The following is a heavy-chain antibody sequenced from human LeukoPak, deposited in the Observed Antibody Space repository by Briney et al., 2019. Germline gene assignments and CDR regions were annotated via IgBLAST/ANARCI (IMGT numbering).Heavy chain of an antibody. CDR1: GDSVSNGNYY. D-gene: IGHD3-10*01. CDR2: IYYTGNT. CDR3: ARSQNYYGSGDY. Sequence: SETLSLTCTVSGDSVSNGNYYWSWLRQPPGQPLEWIGYIYYTGNTYYNPSLEGRVTLSVDTSKSQFSVKLSSVTAADTAVYYCARSQNYYGSGDYWSQGTLVTVSS. J-gene: IGHJ4*02. V-gene: IGHV4-61*01.